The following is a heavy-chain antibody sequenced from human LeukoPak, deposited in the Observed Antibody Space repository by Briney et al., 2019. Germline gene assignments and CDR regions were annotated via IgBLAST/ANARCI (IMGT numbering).Heavy chain of an antibody. Sequence: SETLSLTCSVSGYSFTSGHYWGWIRQPPGKGLEGIANIYHTGSAYYNPSLKSRVTISVDTSKNQFSLKLSSVTAADTAVYYCARYCTSTTCILRGFDYWGQGTLVTVSS. V-gene: IGHV4-38-2*01. D-gene: IGHD2-2*01. CDR1: GYSFTSGHY. CDR2: IYHTGSA. J-gene: IGHJ4*02. CDR3: ARYCTSTTCILRGFDY.